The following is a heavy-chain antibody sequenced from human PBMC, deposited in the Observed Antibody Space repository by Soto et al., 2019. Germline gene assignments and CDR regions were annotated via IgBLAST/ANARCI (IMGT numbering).Heavy chain of an antibody. V-gene: IGHV1-69*01. CDR3: ARTQGSSTSLEIYYYYYYGMDV. D-gene: IGHD2-2*01. CDR2: IIPISGTA. J-gene: IGHJ6*02. CDR1: GGTFSSYA. Sequence: QVLLVQSGAEVKKPGSSVKVSCKASGGTFSSYAISWVRQAPGQGLEWMGGIIPISGTANYAQKFQGRVTITADESTSTAYMELSSQRSEDTAVYYCARTQGSSTSLEIYYYYYYGMDVWGQGTTVTVSS.